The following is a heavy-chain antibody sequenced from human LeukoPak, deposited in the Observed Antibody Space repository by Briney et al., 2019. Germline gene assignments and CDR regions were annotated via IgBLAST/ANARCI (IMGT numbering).Heavy chain of an antibody. CDR1: GFTFSSYG. Sequence: AGGSLRLSCAASGFTFSSYGMHWVRQAPGKGLEWVAFIRYDGSNKYYADSVKGRFTISRDNSKNTLYLQMNSLRAEDTAVYYCAKSGIAVADLDYWGQGTLVTVSS. V-gene: IGHV3-30*02. CDR2: IRYDGSNK. D-gene: IGHD6-19*01. CDR3: AKSGIAVADLDY. J-gene: IGHJ4*02.